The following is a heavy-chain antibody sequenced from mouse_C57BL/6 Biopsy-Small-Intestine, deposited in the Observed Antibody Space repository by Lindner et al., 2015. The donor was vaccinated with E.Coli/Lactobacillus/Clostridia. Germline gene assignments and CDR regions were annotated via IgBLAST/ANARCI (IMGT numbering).Heavy chain of an antibody. Sequence: VQLQESGPELVKPGASVKISCKASGYSFTGYYMHWVKQSHGNILDWIGYIYPYNGLSSYNQKFKGKAKLTVDKSPSTAYMELRSLTSEDSAVYYCASLTGTKGYFDYWGQGTTLSVSS. CDR3: ASLTGTKGYFDY. V-gene: IGHV1-31*01. D-gene: IGHD4-1*01. CDR1: GYSFTGYY. J-gene: IGHJ2*01. CDR2: IYPYNGLS.